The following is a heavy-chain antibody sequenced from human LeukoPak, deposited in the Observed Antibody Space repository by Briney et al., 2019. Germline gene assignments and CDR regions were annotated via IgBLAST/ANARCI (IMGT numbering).Heavy chain of an antibody. CDR3: TRARDTYDSSGYYSYSGYYFDY. CDR1: GFTFGSYA. CDR2: IRSKAYGGTT. Sequence: GGSLRLSCAASGFTFGSYALTWVRQAPGKGLEWVGFIRSKAYGGTTEYAASVKGRFTISRDDSKSIANLQMNSLKTEDTAVYYCTRARDTYDSSGYYSYSGYYFDYWGQGTLVTVSS. V-gene: IGHV3-49*04. J-gene: IGHJ4*02. D-gene: IGHD3-22*01.